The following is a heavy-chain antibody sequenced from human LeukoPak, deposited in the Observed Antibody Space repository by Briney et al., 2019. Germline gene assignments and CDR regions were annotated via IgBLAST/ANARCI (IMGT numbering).Heavy chain of an antibody. J-gene: IGHJ4*02. CDR2: ISYDGSNK. V-gene: IGHV3-30*04. CDR3: ARGIYYFDY. Sequence: GGSLRLSCAASGFTFSSYAMHWVRQAPGKGLEWVAVISYDGSNKYYADSVKGRFTISRDNSKNTLYLQMNSLRAEDTAVYYCARGIYYFDYWGQGTLVTVSS. CDR1: GFTFSSYA.